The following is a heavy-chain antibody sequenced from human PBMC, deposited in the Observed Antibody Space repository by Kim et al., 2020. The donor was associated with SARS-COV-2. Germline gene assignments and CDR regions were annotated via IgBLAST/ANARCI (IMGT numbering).Heavy chain of an antibody. D-gene: IGHD3-3*01. CDR1: GFTFSSYS. J-gene: IGHJ6*02. Sequence: GGSLRLSCAASGFTFSSYSMNWVRQAPGMGLEWVSCISSDGSYIYYADSVKGRFTISRDNAKNTLYLQMNSLRAEDTAVYYCARDRDVLRFLEWSSAGYGMDVWGQGTPVTVSS. V-gene: IGHV3-21*01. CDR3: ARDRDVLRFLEWSSAGYGMDV. CDR2: ISSDGSYI.